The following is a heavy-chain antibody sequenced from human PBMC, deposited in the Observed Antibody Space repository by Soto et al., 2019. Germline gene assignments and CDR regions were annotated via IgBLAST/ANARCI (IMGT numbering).Heavy chain of an antibody. V-gene: IGHV1-8*01. D-gene: IGHD3-3*01. J-gene: IGHJ4*02. Sequence: ASVKVSCKASGYTFTSYDINWVRQATGQGLEWMGWMNPNSGNTGYAQKFQGRVTMTRNTSISTAYMELSSLRSEDTALYYCFSSETIFGVVRYVFDYWDQVTQFTVSS. CDR3: FSSETIFGVVRYVFDY. CDR1: GYTFTSYD. CDR2: MNPNSGNT.